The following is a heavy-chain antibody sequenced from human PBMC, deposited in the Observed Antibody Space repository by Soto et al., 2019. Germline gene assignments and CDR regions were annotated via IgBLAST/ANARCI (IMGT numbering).Heavy chain of an antibody. Sequence: QEQLVQSGAEVKKSGASVKVSCKDTGGLFSSYAVSWVRQSPGQGLEWMGGIIPVFDTVYYAQKFQGRVTITADESTNKAYMELSSLRSEDTAMYYCARGGSGYVWVNEFWGQGTLVTVSS. CDR2: IIPVFDTV. D-gene: IGHD3-22*01. CDR3: ARGGSGYVWVNEF. V-gene: IGHV1-69*01. CDR1: GGLFSSYA. J-gene: IGHJ4*02.